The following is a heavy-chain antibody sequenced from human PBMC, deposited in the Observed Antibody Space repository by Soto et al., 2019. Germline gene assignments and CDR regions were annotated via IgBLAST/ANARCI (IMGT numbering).Heavy chain of an antibody. D-gene: IGHD6-19*01. V-gene: IGHV3-21*01. Sequence: EVQLVESGGGLVKPGGSLRLSCAASGFTFSSYSMNWVRQAPGKGLEWVSSISSSSSYIYYADSVKGRFTISRDNAKNSLYLQMNGLRAEDTAVYYCARGNPGAPYSSGWYRDGRAFDIWGQGTMVTVSS. CDR3: ARGNPGAPYSSGWYRDGRAFDI. CDR2: ISSSSSYI. CDR1: GFTFSSYS. J-gene: IGHJ3*02.